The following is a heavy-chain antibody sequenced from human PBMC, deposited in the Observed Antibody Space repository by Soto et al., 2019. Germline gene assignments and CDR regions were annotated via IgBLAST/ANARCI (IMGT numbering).Heavy chain of an antibody. D-gene: IGHD6-19*01. J-gene: IGHJ4*02. CDR1: GFTFSSYA. V-gene: IGHV3-23*01. CDR3: AKDQQQWPFTWAFDY. Sequence: EVQLLESGGGLVQPGGSLRLSCAASGFTFSSYAMSWVRQAPGKGLEWVAAISGSGGSTYYADSVKGRFTISRDNSKNTLYLQMTSLRAEDTAVYYCAKDQQQWPFTWAFDYWGQGTLVTVSS. CDR2: ISGSGGST.